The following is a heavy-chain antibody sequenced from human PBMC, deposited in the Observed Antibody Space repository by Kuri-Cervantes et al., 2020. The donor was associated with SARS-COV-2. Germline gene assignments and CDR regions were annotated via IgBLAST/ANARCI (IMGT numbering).Heavy chain of an antibody. CDR3: ARSGPGAISREDGACDI. V-gene: IGHV1-45*01. D-gene: IGHD5-24*01. Sequence: SVKVSCKASGDSFDYRFLHWVRQAPGQPLEWMGWITPFNGNTNYEQRFQDRVTITRDRSMSTAYMELSSLRSDDTAMYYCARSGPGAISREDGACDIWGQGTMVTVAS. J-gene: IGHJ3*02. CDR2: ITPFNGNT. CDR1: GDSFDYRF.